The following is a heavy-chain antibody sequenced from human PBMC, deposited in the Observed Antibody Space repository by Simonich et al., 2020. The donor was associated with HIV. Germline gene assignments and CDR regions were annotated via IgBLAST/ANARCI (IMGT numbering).Heavy chain of an antibody. J-gene: IGHJ5*02. Sequence: QWGAGLLKPSETLSLTCAVYGGSLSGYFWTWIRQPPGKGLERIGEINHGESTNYNPSLKSRVTISLDTSKNQFSLKLSSVTAADTAVYYCARQNEHSIAAAGIGWFDPWGQGTLVTVSS. CDR2: INHGEST. CDR3: ARQNEHSIAAAGIGWFDP. V-gene: IGHV4-34*01. D-gene: IGHD6-13*01. CDR1: GGSLSGYF.